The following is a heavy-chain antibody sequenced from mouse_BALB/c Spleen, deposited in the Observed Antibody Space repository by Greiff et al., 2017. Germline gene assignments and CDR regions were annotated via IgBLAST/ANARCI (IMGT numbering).Heavy chain of an antibody. D-gene: IGHD1-2*01. Sequence: EVQRVESGAELVKPGASVKLSCTASGFNIKDTYMHWVKQRPEQGLEWIGRIDPANGNTKYDPKFQGKATITADTSSTTAYLQLSSLTSEDTAVYYCARGTTATSYWYFDVWGAGTTVTVSS. CDR3: ARGTTATSYWYFDV. CDR1: GFNIKDTY. V-gene: IGHV14-3*02. J-gene: IGHJ1*01. CDR2: IDPANGNT.